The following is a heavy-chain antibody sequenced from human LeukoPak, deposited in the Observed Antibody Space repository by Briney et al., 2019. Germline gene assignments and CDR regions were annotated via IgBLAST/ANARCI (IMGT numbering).Heavy chain of an antibody. V-gene: IGHV4-34*01. J-gene: IGHJ6*03. Sequence: PSETLSLTCAVYGGSFSGYYWSWIRQPPGKGLEWIGEINHSGSTNYNPSLNSRVTILVDTSKAQFSLKLSSVTAADTAVYYCARPNTLNTAYYYMDVWGKGTTVTVSS. CDR2: INHSGST. CDR3: ARPNTLNTAYYYMDV. CDR1: GGSFSGYY. D-gene: IGHD2-21*02.